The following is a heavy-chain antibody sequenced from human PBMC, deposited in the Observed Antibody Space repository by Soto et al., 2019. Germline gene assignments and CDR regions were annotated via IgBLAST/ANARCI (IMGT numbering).Heavy chain of an antibody. J-gene: IGHJ6*02. V-gene: IGHV4-59*01. D-gene: IGHD5-18*01. CDR1: GGSISSYY. Sequence: QVQLQESGPGLVKPSETLSLTCTVSGGSISSYYWSWIRQPPGKGLEWIGYIYYSGSTNYNPSLKSRVNRSVDTSKNQFSLKLSSVTAADTAVYYCARGDTAMVTSYYYYGMDVWGQGTTVTVSS. CDR3: ARGDTAMVTSYYYYGMDV. CDR2: IYYSGST.